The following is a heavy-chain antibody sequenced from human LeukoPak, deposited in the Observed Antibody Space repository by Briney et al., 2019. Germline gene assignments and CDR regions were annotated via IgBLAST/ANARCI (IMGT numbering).Heavy chain of an antibody. Sequence: GGSLRLSCAASGFTFSNYVLSWVRQAPGKGLEWVSGISDSGTGTYFADSVKGRFTISRDNSKNTLYLQMNSLRAEDTAVYYCAATANFDYWGQGTLVTVSS. J-gene: IGHJ4*02. V-gene: IGHV3-23*01. CDR1: GFTFSNYV. CDR2: ISDSGTGT. D-gene: IGHD4-11*01. CDR3: AATANFDY.